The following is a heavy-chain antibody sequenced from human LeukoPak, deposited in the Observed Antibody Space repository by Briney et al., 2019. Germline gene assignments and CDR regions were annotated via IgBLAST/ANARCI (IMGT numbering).Heavy chain of an antibody. J-gene: IGHJ4*02. CDR3: AKETKVVITTLSDY. D-gene: IGHD3-22*01. Sequence: GGSLRLSCVGSGFTFDSYAMNWVRQAPGKGLEWVSGISGSGGSTYYADSVKGRFTISRDNSKNTLFLQMNSLRAEDTAVYYCAKETKVVITTLSDYWGQGTLVTVSS. CDR2: ISGSGGST. V-gene: IGHV3-23*01. CDR1: GFTFDSYA.